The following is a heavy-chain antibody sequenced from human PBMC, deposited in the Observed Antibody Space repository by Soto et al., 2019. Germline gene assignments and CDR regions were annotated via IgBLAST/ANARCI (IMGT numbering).Heavy chain of an antibody. Sequence: QVQLVQSGAEVKKPGASLKVSCKASGYTFVNYAINWVRQAPGQGLEWVGWISAYNGNTNYAENLQGRVTMTRETSTSTAYMELRSLRSDDTAVYYCARGPRGSFKNWFDPWGQGTLVIVSS. D-gene: IGHD1-26*01. J-gene: IGHJ5*02. CDR3: ARGPRGSFKNWFDP. CDR1: GYTFVNYA. CDR2: ISAYNGNT. V-gene: IGHV1-18*01.